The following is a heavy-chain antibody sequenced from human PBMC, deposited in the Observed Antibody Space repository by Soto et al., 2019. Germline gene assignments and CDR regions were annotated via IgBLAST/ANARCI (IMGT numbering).Heavy chain of an antibody. CDR3: ARGRVGVTMTNYYYYGMDV. Sequence: EVQLVESGGGLVKPGGSLRLSCAASGFTFSSYSMNWFRQAPGKGLEWVSSISSSSSYIYYADSVKGRFTISRDNAKKSLYLQMNSLRAEDTAVYYCARGRVGVTMTNYYYYGMDVWGQGTTVTVSS. CDR2: ISSSSSYI. CDR1: GFTFSSYS. V-gene: IGHV3-21*01. D-gene: IGHD1-26*01. J-gene: IGHJ6*02.